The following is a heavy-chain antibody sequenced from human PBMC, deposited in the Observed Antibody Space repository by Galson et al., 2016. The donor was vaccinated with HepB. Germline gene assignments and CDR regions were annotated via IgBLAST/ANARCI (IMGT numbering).Heavy chain of an antibody. J-gene: IGHJ3*02. Sequence: SLRLSCAASGFTFSSYAMHWVRQAPGKGLEWLSVVSYDGSIKYYADSVKGRFTISRDNSRFTLYLQMNSLRVEDAAVYYCARHLRVGSGAHRDVFDIWGRGTMVSVSS. CDR3: ARHLRVGSGAHRDVFDI. D-gene: IGHD4/OR15-4a*01. CDR2: VSYDGSIK. CDR1: GFTFSSYA. V-gene: IGHV3-30*04.